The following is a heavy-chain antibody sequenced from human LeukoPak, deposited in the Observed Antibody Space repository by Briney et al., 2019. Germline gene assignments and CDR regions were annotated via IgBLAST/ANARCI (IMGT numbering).Heavy chain of an antibody. CDR2: INHSGST. D-gene: IGHD3-16*02. Sequence: SETLSLTCAVYGGSFSGYYWSWIRQPPGKGLEWIGEINHSGSTNYNPSLKSRVTISVDTSKNQFSLKLSSVTAADTAVYYCARSGDYVWGSYRYTYTYFQHWGQGTLVTVSS. J-gene: IGHJ1*01. CDR1: GGSFSGYY. CDR3: ARSGDYVWGSYRYTYTYFQH. V-gene: IGHV4-34*01.